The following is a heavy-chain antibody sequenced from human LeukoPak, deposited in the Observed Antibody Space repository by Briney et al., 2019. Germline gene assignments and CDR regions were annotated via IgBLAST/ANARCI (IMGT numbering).Heavy chain of an antibody. J-gene: IGHJ4*02. Sequence: PSETLPLTCTVSGGSISSSSYYWGWIRQPPGKGLEWIGNIYYSGSTYYNPSLKSRVTISVDTSKNQFSLKLSSVTAADTAVYYCARQVAAAGTEYFDYWGQGTLVTVSS. V-gene: IGHV4-39*01. CDR1: GGSISSSSYY. D-gene: IGHD6-13*01. CDR2: IYYSGST. CDR3: ARQVAAAGTEYFDY.